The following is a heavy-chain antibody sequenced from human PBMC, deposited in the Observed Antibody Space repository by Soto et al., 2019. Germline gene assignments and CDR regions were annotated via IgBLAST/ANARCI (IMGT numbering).Heavy chain of an antibody. Sequence: GGSLRLSCAASGFTFSSYAMTWVRQAPGKGLEWVSVISGSGGSTYYTDSVKGRFTISRDNSGNTLFLHMNSLRADDTAVYYCAKDPNGDYVGAFDSWGQGTLVTV. D-gene: IGHD4-17*01. CDR3: AKDPNGDYVGAFDS. CDR2: ISGSGGST. V-gene: IGHV3-23*01. CDR1: GFTFSSYA. J-gene: IGHJ4*02.